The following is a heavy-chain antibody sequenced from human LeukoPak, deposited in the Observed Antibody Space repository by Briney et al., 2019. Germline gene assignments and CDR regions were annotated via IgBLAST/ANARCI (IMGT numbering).Heavy chain of an antibody. V-gene: IGHV4-34*01. CDR3: ARGGDWIDH. CDR1: GESFRDYH. J-gene: IGHJ5*02. Sequence: PSETLSLTCAVSGESFRDYHWSWIRQPPGKGLEWIGEISYSGSTSYNPSLKSRGSISVDTSKNLFSLKLSSVTAADTAVYYCARGGDWIDHWGQGALVAVSS. CDR2: ISYSGST.